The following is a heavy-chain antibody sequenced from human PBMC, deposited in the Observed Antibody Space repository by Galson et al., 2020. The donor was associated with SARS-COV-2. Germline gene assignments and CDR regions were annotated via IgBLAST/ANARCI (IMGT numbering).Heavy chain of an antibody. V-gene: IGHV3-74*01. CDR2: INSDGTSR. CDR1: GFTLSLYA. D-gene: IGHD3-10*01. J-gene: IGHJ1*01. CDR3: ARRHSGSANSHLIF. Sequence: GGSLRLSCTASGFTLSLYAMHWVRQAPGKGLEWVSRINSDGTSRRYADSVKGRFTISRDNAKSTLFLQMDSLRVEDTAVYYCARRHSGSANSHLIFWGQGTLVTVSS.